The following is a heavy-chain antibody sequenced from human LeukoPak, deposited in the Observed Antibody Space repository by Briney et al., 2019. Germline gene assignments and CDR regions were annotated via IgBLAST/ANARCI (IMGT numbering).Heavy chain of an antibody. Sequence: SETLSLTCNVYGGSITDYYWNWIRKPPGKGLEWIGYIHHSGTTSSNPSLKSPVTISIDTSKNQLSLNLKSVTAADTAIYYCARWPIHLGYCSGSSCHKWFDPWGQGTLVTVSS. D-gene: IGHD2-15*01. J-gene: IGHJ5*02. V-gene: IGHV4-59*08. CDR3: ARWPIHLGYCSGSSCHKWFDP. CDR2: IHHSGTT. CDR1: GGSITDYY.